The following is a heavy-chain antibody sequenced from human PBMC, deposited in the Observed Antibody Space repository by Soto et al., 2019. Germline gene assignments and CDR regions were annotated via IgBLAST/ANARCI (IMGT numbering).Heavy chain of an antibody. D-gene: IGHD2-8*01. CDR1: GDSLRRGFHH. V-gene: IGHV4-31*03. Sequence: QVQLQESGSGLLKPSQTLSLDCSVSGDSLRRGFHHWSWIRHTPGKGLQLIGYIDTNGDTHYDPSLSIRLNMSIVTTESRCSLNVTSVTAADTAVYYCARGTVYYCPNDNCCFFFDHWGHGALVPVTS. J-gene: IGHJ4*01. CDR3: ARGTVYYCPNDNCCFFFDH. CDR2: IDTNGDT.